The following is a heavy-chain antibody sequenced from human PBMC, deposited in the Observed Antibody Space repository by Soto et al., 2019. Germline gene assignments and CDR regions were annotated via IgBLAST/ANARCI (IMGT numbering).Heavy chain of an antibody. J-gene: IGHJ6*02. CDR1: GFTFSSYG. CDR2: IRHDGSNT. V-gene: IGHV3-33*01. Sequence: QVQLVESGAGVVQPGSSLRLSCAASGFTFSSYGMHWVRQAPGKGLEWVAVIRHDGSNTYYADSVKGGFTISRDNSKNTLCLPMISLRADDTAVYYCAREGYDVLTGYLAGYYYGMDVWGQGTTVTVSS. D-gene: IGHD3-9*01. CDR3: AREGYDVLTGYLAGYYYGMDV.